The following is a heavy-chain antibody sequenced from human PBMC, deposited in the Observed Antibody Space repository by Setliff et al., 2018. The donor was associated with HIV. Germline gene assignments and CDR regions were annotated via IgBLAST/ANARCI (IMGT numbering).Heavy chain of an antibody. CDR3: ARNWHSTSPYYFDY. CDR2: ISGYRDT. CDR1: GGTFSSYA. V-gene: IGHV1-18*01. J-gene: IGHJ4*02. Sequence: ASVKVSCKASGGTFSSYAISWVRQAPGQGLEWMGGISGYRDTNYAQKFQGRVTMTVDTSTSTAYMELRSLRSDDTAVYYCARNWHSTSPYYFDYWGQGTLVTVSS. D-gene: IGHD6-13*01.